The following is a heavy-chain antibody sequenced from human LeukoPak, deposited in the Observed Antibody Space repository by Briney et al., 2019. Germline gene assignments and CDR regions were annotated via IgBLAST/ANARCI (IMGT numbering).Heavy chain of an antibody. V-gene: IGHV3-73*01. CDR2: IRSKANSYAT. CDR3: TRVGATARVLDY. D-gene: IGHD1-26*01. CDR1: GFTFSGSA. J-gene: IGHJ4*02. Sequence: GGSLRLSCAASGFTFSGSAMHWVRQASGKGLEWVGRIRSKANSYATAYAASVKGRFTISRDDSKNTAYLQMNSLKTEDTAVYYCTRVGATARVLDYWAREPWSPSPQ.